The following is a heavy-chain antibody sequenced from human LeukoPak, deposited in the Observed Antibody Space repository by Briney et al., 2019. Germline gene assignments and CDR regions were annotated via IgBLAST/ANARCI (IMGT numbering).Heavy chain of an antibody. CDR3: AGHSRDYDYVWGSYWAFDI. D-gene: IGHD3-16*01. J-gene: IGHJ3*02. Sequence: GASVKVSCEASGYTFTSYGISWVRQAPGQGLEWMGWISAYNGNTNYAQKLQGRVTMTTDTSTSTAYMELRSLRSDDTAVYYCAGHSRDYDYVWGSYWAFDIWGQGTVVTVSS. CDR2: ISAYNGNT. CDR1: GYTFTSYG. V-gene: IGHV1-18*01.